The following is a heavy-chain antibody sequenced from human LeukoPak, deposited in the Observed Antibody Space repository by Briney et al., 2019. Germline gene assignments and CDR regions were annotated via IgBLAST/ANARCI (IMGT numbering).Heavy chain of an antibody. J-gene: IGHJ4*02. CDR2: IKQDGGEE. CDR1: GFTFDIYW. Sequence: GESLRLSCAASGFTFDIYWMSWVRQVPGKGLEWVANIKQDGGEEYYAASVKGRFTISRDNAKNSVYLQMSSLKAEDTAVYFCARDPRSITFYFGSGSPDNWGQGTLVTVSS. D-gene: IGHD3-10*01. V-gene: IGHV3-7*04. CDR3: ARDPRSITFYFGSGSPDN.